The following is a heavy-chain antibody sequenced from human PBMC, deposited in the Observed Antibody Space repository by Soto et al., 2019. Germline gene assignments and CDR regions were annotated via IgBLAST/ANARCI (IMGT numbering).Heavy chain of an antibody. D-gene: IGHD6-19*01. CDR1: GVSITASY. CDR3: ATSGWFSNWFDP. Sequence: AETLSLTGRVLGVSITASYWAWFRKPPGKGLEWIGYIYYSGSIKYNPSPESRVIISVDPYKNHFSLKLYSVTDADTAVYFCATSGWFSNWFDPWGQGTLVTVSS. CDR2: IYYSGSI. V-gene: IGHV4-59*01. J-gene: IGHJ5*02.